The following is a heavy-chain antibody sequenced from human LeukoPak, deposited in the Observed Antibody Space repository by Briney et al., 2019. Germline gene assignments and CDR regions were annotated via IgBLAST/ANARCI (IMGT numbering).Heavy chain of an antibody. CDR1: GYRFTTYW. CDR3: ARRIHSGSSGFDI. D-gene: IGHD1-26*01. CDR2: IYPGDSDT. V-gene: IGHV5-51*01. J-gene: IGHJ3*02. Sequence: PGGSLRLSCKGSGYRFTTYWIGWVRQMPGKGLEWMGIIYPGDSDTGYSPSVQGQVTISADKSISTAYLQWSSLKASDTGMYCCARRIHSGSSGFDIWGQGTMVTVSS.